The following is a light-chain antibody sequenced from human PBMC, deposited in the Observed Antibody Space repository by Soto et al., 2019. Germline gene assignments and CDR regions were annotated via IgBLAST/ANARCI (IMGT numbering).Light chain of an antibody. V-gene: IGKV3-15*01. Sequence: EIVMTQSPANMSVSPGERVAVSCRASRPVRSNLAWYQQKPGQPPRLLIYGSSTRATGIPARFSGSGSGTEFTLTVTSLQSADIAVYYCQQYNDWPYSFGQGTKVDIK. J-gene: IGKJ2*03. CDR3: QQYNDWPYS. CDR2: GSS. CDR1: RPVRSN.